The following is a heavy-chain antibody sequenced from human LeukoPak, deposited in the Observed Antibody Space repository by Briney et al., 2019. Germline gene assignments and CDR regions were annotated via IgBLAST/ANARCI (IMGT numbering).Heavy chain of an antibody. CDR3: ARDLAYSRLDY. CDR2: INPDGNKK. V-gene: IGHV3-7*01. CDR1: GLTFSSSW. Sequence: TGGSLRLSCAVSGLTFSSSWMDWVRQAPGKGLEWVASINPDGNKKYSAVSVKGRFTISRDNAENSLYLQMNSLRVEDTAFYYCARDLAYSRLDYWGQGMLVTVSS. J-gene: IGHJ4*02. D-gene: IGHD5-18*01.